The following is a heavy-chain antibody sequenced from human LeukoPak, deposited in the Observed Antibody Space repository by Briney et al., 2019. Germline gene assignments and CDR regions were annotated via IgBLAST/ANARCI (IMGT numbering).Heavy chain of an antibody. V-gene: IGHV4-4*07. CDR2: IYTSGST. J-gene: IGHJ1*01. Sequence: SETLSLTCAVSGGSISSYYWSWIRQPAGKGLEWIGRIYTSGSTNYNPSLKSRVTMSVDTSKNQFSLKLSSVTAADTAVYCCARDLGAPAYFQHWGQGTLVTVSS. CDR1: GGSISSYY. D-gene: IGHD1-26*01. CDR3: ARDLGAPAYFQH.